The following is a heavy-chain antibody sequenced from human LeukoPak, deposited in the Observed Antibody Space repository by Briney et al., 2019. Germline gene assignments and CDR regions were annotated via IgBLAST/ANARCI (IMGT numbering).Heavy chain of an antibody. V-gene: IGHV3-48*03. CDR3: ARELYGSGSYYNNWFDP. Sequence: GGTLRLSCAASGFTFSSYEMNWVRQAPGKGLEWVSYISSSGSTIYYADSVKGRFTISRDNAKNSLYLQMNRLRAEDTAVYYCARELYGSGSYYNNWFDPWGQGTLVTVSS. D-gene: IGHD3-10*01. J-gene: IGHJ5*02. CDR2: ISSSGSTI. CDR1: GFTFSSYE.